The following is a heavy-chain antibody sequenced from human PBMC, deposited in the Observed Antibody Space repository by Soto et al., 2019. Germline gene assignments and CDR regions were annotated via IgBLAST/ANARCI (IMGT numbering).Heavy chain of an antibody. D-gene: IGHD4-17*01. Sequence: GESLKISCNGSGYSFTRYWIAWGRQMSGKGLEGMGIIYPGGSDTRYSTSCQGQITISAVKSISTAYMQWSSLEASDTDMYSCARHRDYEGQFVDYWGQGTLVTVSS. J-gene: IGHJ4*02. CDR3: ARHRDYEGQFVDY. CDR2: IYPGGSDT. V-gene: IGHV5-51*01. CDR1: GYSFTRYW.